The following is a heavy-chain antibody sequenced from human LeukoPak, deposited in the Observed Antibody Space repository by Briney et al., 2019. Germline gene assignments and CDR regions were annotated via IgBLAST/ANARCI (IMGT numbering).Heavy chain of an antibody. CDR3: ARDRVGALDT. CDR2: ISADGTDT. V-gene: IGHV3-74*01. D-gene: IGHD1-26*01. CDR1: GFTLSSYW. J-gene: IGHJ5*02. Sequence: PGGSLRLSCAASGFTLSSYWMHWVRQAPGKGLVWVSRISADGTDTIYADSVRGRFTISRDNAKNTLYLQMNSLRAEDTAVYYCARDRVGALDTWGQGTLVTVSS.